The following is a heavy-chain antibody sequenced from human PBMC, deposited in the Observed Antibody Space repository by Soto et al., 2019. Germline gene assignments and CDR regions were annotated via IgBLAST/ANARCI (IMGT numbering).Heavy chain of an antibody. J-gene: IGHJ5*02. Sequence: SVKVSCKASGYTFTGYYMHWVRQAPGQGLEWMGWINPNSGGTNYAQKFQGWVTMTRDTSISTAYMELSRLRSDDTAVYYCARARPHDYDFWSGYSSPSNWFDPWGQGTLVTVSS. D-gene: IGHD3-3*01. CDR1: GYTFTGYY. CDR2: INPNSGGT. CDR3: ARARPHDYDFWSGYSSPSNWFDP. V-gene: IGHV1-2*04.